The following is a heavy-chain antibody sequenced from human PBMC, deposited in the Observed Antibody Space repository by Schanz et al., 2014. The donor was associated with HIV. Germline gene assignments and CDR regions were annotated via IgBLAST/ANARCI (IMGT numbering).Heavy chain of an antibody. V-gene: IGHV3-30*18. CDR2: VSHDGSKK. CDR1: GFTFSRYG. J-gene: IGHJ5*02. D-gene: IGHD5-12*01. CDR3: AKVPEEGYFDP. Sequence: QVQLVQSGGGVVQPGRSLRLSCAASGFTFSRYGMHWVRQAPGKGLEWLAVVSHDGSKKFYIDSVKGRFTISRDNSKNTCVLQMNSLRAEDTAVYYCAKVPEEGYFDPWGQGTLVTVSS.